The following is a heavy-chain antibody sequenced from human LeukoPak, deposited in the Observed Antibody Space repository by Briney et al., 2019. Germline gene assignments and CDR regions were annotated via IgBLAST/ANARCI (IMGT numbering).Heavy chain of an antibody. V-gene: IGHV1-2*02. Sequence: GASVKVSCKASGYTFTGYYMHWVRQAPGQGLEWMGWINPNSGGTNYAQKFQGRVTMTRDTSISTAYMELSRLRSDDTAVYYCARGGGYYGDYLEPFDYWGQGTLVTVSS. CDR1: GYTFTGYY. CDR3: ARGGGYYGDYLEPFDY. D-gene: IGHD4-17*01. J-gene: IGHJ4*02. CDR2: INPNSGGT.